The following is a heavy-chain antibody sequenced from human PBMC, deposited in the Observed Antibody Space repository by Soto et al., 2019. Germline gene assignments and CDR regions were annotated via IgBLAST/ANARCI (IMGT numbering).Heavy chain of an antibody. Sequence: GSLRLSCAASGFTFSSCSMNWVRQAPGKGLEWVSSISSSSSYIYYADSVKGRFTISRDNAKNSLYLQMNSLRAEDTAVYYCARESEYSYGPDDAFDIWGQGTMVTASS. CDR2: ISSSSSYI. CDR3: ARESEYSYGPDDAFDI. V-gene: IGHV3-21*01. J-gene: IGHJ3*02. D-gene: IGHD5-18*01. CDR1: GFTFSSCS.